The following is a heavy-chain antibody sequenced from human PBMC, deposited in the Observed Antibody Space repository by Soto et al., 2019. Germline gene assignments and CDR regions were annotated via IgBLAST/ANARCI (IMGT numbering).Heavy chain of an antibody. CDR2: IWHDGSNK. CDR3: ARDPYFNYYDSSGYYGMDV. CDR1: GFTFSSYG. D-gene: IGHD3-22*01. Sequence: PGGSLRLSCAASGFTFSSYGMHWVRQAPGKGLEWVAVIWHDGSNKYYADSVKGRFTISRDNSKNTLYLQMNSLRAEDTAVYYCARDPYFNYYDSSGYYGMDVWGQGTTVTVSS. V-gene: IGHV3-33*01. J-gene: IGHJ6*02.